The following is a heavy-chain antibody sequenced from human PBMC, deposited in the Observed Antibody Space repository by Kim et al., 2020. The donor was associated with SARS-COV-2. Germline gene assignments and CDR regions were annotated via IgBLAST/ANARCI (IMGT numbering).Heavy chain of an antibody. CDR2: IYYGANT. Sequence: SETLSLTCTVSGGSISSRRYYWGWIRQPPGKGLEWILSIYYGANTYYNPSLKSRVTISVDTSRNQFSLKLSSVTAADTALDYCAEGVSTRGASSYYAMAV. V-gene: IGHV4-39*01. CDR1: GGSISSRRYY. D-gene: IGHD5-12*01. CDR3: AEGVSTRGASSYYAMAV. J-gene: IGHJ6*01.